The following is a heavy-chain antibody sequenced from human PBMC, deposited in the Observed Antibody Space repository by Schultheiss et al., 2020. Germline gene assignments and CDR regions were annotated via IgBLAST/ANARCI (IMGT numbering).Heavy chain of an antibody. J-gene: IGHJ4*02. D-gene: IGHD6-13*01. CDR1: GGSISSSSYY. CDR2: IYYSGST. V-gene: IGHV4-39*01. CDR3: ARHKGPIAAYYFDY. Sequence: SQTLSLTCTVSGGSISSSSYYWGWIRQPPGKGLEWIGSIYYSGSTYYNPSLKSRVTISVDTSKNQFSLKLSSVTAADTAVYYCARHKGPIAAYYFDYWGQGTLVTVSS.